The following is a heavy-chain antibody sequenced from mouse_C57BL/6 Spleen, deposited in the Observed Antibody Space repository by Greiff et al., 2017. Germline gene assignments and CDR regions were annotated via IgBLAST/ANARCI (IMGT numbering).Heavy chain of an antibody. D-gene: IGHD3-2*02. V-gene: IGHV1-82*01. CDR2: IYPGDGDT. CDR3: ARWGDSSGGFAD. Sequence: QVQLKQSGPELVKPGASVKISCKASGYAFSSSWMNWVKQRPGKGLEWIGRIYPGDGDTNYNGKFKGKATLTADKSSSTAYMQLSSLTFEDSAVCFCARWGDSSGGFADWGQGTLVTVSA. J-gene: IGHJ3*01. CDR1: GYAFSSSW.